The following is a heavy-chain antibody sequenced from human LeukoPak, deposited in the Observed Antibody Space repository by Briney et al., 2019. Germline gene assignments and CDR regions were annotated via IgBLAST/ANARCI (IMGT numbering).Heavy chain of an antibody. CDR1: GYTFTGYY. V-gene: IGHV1-2*02. J-gene: IGHJ4*02. Sequence: ASVKVSCKASGYTFTGYYMHWVRQAPGQGLEWMGWINPNSGGTNYAQKVQGRVTMTRDTSISTAYMELSRLRSDDTAVYYCARASYYYDSSGYYGYWGQGTLVTVSS. CDR3: ARASYYYDSSGYYGY. CDR2: INPNSGGT. D-gene: IGHD3-22*01.